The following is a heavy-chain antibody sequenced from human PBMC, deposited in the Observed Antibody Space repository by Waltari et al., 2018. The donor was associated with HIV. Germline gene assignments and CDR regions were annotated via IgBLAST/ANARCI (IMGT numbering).Heavy chain of an antibody. CDR2: KSYDGRNK. D-gene: IGHD2-21*02. J-gene: IGHJ5*02. CDR3: AKDYFVVVTAAGPFDP. Sequence: QVKLVESGGGVVQPGRSLRLSCAASGFSFSSYGMHWVRQAPGKGWELVAVKSYDGRNKYYADSVKGLFTISRDNSKNTLYLQMNSRRAEDTAVYYCAKDYFVVVTAAGPFDPWGQGTLVTVSS. V-gene: IGHV3-30*18. CDR1: GFSFSSYG.